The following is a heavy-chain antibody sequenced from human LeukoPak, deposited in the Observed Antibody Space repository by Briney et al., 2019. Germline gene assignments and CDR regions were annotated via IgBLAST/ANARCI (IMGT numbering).Heavy chain of an antibody. CDR1: GFTVSSNY. V-gene: IGHV3-66*02. J-gene: IGHJ3*02. D-gene: IGHD2-21*01. CDR3: ARPCGGDGYESTFDI. CDR2: IYSGGST. Sequence: GGSLRLSCAASGFTVSSNYMSWVRQAPGKGLEWVSVIYSGGSTYYADSVKGRFTISRDNSKNTLYLQMNSLRAEDTAVYYCARPCGGDGYESTFDIWGQGTMVTVSS.